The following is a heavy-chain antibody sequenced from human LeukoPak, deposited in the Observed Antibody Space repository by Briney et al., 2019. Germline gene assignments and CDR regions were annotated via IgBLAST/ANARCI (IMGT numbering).Heavy chain of an antibody. CDR2: ISSSSSYI. J-gene: IGHJ1*01. CDR1: GFTFSSYS. V-gene: IGHV3-21*01. Sequence: GGSLRLSCAASGFTFSSYSMNWVRQAPGKGLEWVSSISSSSSYIYYADSVKGRFTISRDNAKNSLYLQMNSLRAEDTAVYYCARRLGDDSSGYYLHWGQGTLVTFSS. CDR3: ARRLGDDSSGYYLH. D-gene: IGHD3-22*01.